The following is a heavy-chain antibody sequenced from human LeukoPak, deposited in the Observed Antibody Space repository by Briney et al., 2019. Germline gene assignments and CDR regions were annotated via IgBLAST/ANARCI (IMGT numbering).Heavy chain of an antibody. CDR2: ISAYNGNT. Sequence: GASVKVSCKASGYTFTSYGISWVRQAPGQGLEWMGWISAYNGNTNYAQKFQGRVTMTRDTSISTAYMELSRLRSDDTAVYYSARDYYGSGSPIDYWGQGTLVTVSS. CDR1: GYTFTSYG. V-gene: IGHV1-18*01. CDR3: ARDYYGSGSPIDY. J-gene: IGHJ4*02. D-gene: IGHD3-10*01.